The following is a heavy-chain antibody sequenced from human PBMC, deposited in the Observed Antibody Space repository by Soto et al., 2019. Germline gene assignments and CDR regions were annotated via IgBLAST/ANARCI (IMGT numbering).Heavy chain of an antibody. CDR1: GYTFTDYH. D-gene: IGHD2-8*01. CDR2: VDPNTGDT. J-gene: IGHJ6*02. V-gene: IGHV1-2*02. Sequence: QVQLVQSGAEVKKPGASVKVSCKASGYTFTDYHIHWMRQAPGQGLEWMGWVDPNTGDTNYAQKFQGRVTMTRDTSVNTAHMELSSLTSDDTGVFYCARDPRGWCRGTICFANYYYAMDVWGQGTTVIVS. CDR3: ARDPRGWCRGTICFANYYYAMDV.